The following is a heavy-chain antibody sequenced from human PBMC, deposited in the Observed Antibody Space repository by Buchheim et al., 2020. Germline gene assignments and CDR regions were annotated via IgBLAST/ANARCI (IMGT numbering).Heavy chain of an antibody. CDR1: GYTFTSYD. V-gene: IGHV1-8*01. CDR2: MNPNSGNT. D-gene: IGHD3-3*01. CDR3: ARVGITIFGVVTSYYYYGMDV. J-gene: IGHJ6*02. Sequence: QVQLVQSGAEVKKPGASVKVSCKASGYTFTSYDINWVRQATGQGLEWMGWMNPNSGNTGYAQKFQGRVTMTRNTSISTAYMELSSLRSEDTAVYYCARVGITIFGVVTSYYYYGMDVWGQGTT.